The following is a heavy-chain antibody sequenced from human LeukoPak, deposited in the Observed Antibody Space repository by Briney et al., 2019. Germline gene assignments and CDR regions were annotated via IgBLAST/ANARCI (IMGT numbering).Heavy chain of an antibody. CDR1: GYTFTGYY. D-gene: IGHD2-15*01. J-gene: IGHJ3*02. Sequence: ASVKVSCQASGYTFTGYYMHWVRQAPGQGLEWMGWINPNSGGTNYAQKFQGRVTMTRDTSISTAYMELSRLRSDDTAVYYCAVGKYCSGGSCYSGGAFDIWGQGTMVTVSS. CDR2: INPNSGGT. CDR3: AVGKYCSGGSCYSGGAFDI. V-gene: IGHV1-2*02.